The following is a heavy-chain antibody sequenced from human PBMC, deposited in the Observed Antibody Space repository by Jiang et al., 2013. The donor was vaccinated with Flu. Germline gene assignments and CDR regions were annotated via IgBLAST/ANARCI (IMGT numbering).Heavy chain of an antibody. Sequence: LLKPSETLSLTCTVSGGSIKTSSYYWGWIRQPPGKGLEWIGSINYSGSAYYNPTLKTRVTMSVDTSKNQLSLRLSSVTAADTAVYYCARRSLEDWYFDLWGRGTLVTVSS. CDR1: GGSIKTSSYY. CDR2: INYSGSA. J-gene: IGHJ2*01. CDR3: ARRSLEDWYFDL. V-gene: IGHV4-39*01.